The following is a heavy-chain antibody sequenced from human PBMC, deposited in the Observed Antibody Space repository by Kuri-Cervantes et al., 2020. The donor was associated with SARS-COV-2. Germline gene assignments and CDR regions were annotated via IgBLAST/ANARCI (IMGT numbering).Heavy chain of an antibody. D-gene: IGHD3-16*01. CDR2: IYHSGST. Sequence: GSLRLSCAVSGYSISSGYYWGWIRQPPGKGLEWIGSIYHSGSTYYNPSLKSRVTISVDTSKNQFSLELSSVTAADTAVYYCARRTVGHFDLWGRGTLVTVSS. V-gene: IGHV4-38-2*01. J-gene: IGHJ2*01. CDR3: ARRTVGHFDL. CDR1: GYSISSGYY.